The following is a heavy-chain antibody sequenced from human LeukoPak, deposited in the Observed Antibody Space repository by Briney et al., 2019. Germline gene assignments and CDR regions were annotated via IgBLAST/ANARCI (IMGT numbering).Heavy chain of an antibody. CDR2: IYYSGST. J-gene: IGHJ4*02. D-gene: IGHD1-1*01. Sequence: PSETLSLTCTVSGGSISSSIYYWGWIRQPPGKGLECIGSIYYSGSTYYNPSLKSRVTISVDTSKNQFSLKLSSVTAADTAVYYCARDSYWNYLDYWGQGTLVTVSS. CDR3: ARDSYWNYLDY. V-gene: IGHV4-39*02. CDR1: GGSISSSIYY.